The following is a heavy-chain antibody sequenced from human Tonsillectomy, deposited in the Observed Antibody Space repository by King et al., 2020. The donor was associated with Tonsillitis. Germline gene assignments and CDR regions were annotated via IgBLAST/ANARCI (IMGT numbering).Heavy chain of an antibody. V-gene: IGHV3-23*04. CDR3: AKGRGYCSGGSCYSEY. J-gene: IGHJ4*02. Sequence: VQLVESGGGLVQPGGSLRLSCAASGFTFSSYAMNWVRQAPGKGLEWVSAISVSGGSTYYADSVKGRFTISRDNSKNTLYLQMNSLRAEDTAVYYCAKGRGYCSGGSCYSEYWGQGTLVTVSS. CDR1: GFTFSSYA. CDR2: ISVSGGST. D-gene: IGHD2-15*01.